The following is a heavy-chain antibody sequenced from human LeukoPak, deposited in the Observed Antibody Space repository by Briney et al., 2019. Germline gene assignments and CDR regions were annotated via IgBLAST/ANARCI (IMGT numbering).Heavy chain of an antibody. CDR2: ISSSSSYI. CDR3: AGSFASGNQLYDY. V-gene: IGHV3-21*01. CDR1: GFTFSSYS. D-gene: IGHD1-14*01. Sequence: GGSLRLSCAASGFTFSSYSMNWVRQAPGKGLEWVSSISSSSSYIYYADSVKGRFTISRDNAKNSLYLQMNSLRAEDTAVYYCAGSFASGNQLYDYWGQGTLVTVSS. J-gene: IGHJ4*02.